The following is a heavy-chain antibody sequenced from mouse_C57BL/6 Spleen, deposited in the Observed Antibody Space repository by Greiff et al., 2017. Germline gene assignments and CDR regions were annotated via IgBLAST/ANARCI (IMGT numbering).Heavy chain of an antibody. CDR3: TAYSMFKDWFAY. J-gene: IGHJ3*01. Sequence: VQLQQPGAELVRPGSSVKLSCKASGYTFTSYWMHWVKQRPIQGLEWIGNIDPSDSETHYNQKFKDKATLTVATSSSTAYMQLSSLSSEDSEVYYSTAYSMFKDWFAYWGQGTLVTVSA. CDR2: IDPSDSET. V-gene: IGHV1-52*01. D-gene: IGHD2-2*01. CDR1: GYTFTSYW.